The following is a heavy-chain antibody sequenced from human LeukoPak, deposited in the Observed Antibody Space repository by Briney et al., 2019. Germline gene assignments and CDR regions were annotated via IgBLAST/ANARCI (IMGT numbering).Heavy chain of an antibody. CDR3: ARDSVGYYDSSGYYIY. D-gene: IGHD3-22*01. V-gene: IGHV1-46*01. CDR2: ISPSGGST. Sequence: ASVKVSCKASGYTFTSYYMHWVRQAPGQGLEWMGIISPSGGSTSYAQKFQGRVTMTRDMSTSTVYMELSSLRSEDTAVYYCARDSVGYYDSSGYYIYWGQGTLVTVSS. CDR1: GYTFTSYY. J-gene: IGHJ4*02.